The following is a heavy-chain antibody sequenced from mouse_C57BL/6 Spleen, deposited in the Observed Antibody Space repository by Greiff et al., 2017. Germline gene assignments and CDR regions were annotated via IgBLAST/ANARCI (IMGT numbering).Heavy chain of an antibody. CDR1: GYTFTGYW. J-gene: IGHJ2*01. Sequence: QVQLQQSGAELMKPGASVKLSCKATGYTFTGYWIEWVKQRPGHGLEWIGEILPGSGSTNYNEKFKGKATFTADTSSNTAYIQLSSLTTEDTAIYDCARPMDGDGYYRYYFDDWGQGTTLTVSS. CDR2: ILPGSGST. CDR3: ARPMDGDGYYRYYFDD. V-gene: IGHV1-9*01. D-gene: IGHD2-3*01.